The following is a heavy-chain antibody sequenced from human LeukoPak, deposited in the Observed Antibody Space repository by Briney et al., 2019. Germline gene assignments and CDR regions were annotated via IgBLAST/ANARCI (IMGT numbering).Heavy chain of an antibody. V-gene: IGHV4-4*07. CDR3: ARDPLVGATTRYYYYGMDV. CDR2: IYTSWST. J-gene: IGHJ6*02. D-gene: IGHD1-26*01. CDR1: GGSISSYN. Sequence: SETLSLTCTVSGGSISSYNWSWIRKPAGKGLEWIGRIYTSWSTNYNPSLKSRVTMSVDTSKNQFSLKLSSVTAADTAVYYCARDPLVGATTRYYYYGMDVWGQGTTVTVSS.